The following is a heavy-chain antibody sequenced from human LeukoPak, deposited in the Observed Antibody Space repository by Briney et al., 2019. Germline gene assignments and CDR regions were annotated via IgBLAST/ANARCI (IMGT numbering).Heavy chain of an antibody. CDR2: IYFSGGT. Sequence: PSETLSLTCTVSGDSISSSNCYGGWIRQPRGRGLEWIGCIYFSGGTYYNASRKSRVTISVDTSKNQCSLKLSSVTAADTAVYYCARQTGSGLFSLPGGQGTLVTVSS. D-gene: IGHD3-10*01. CDR3: ARQTGSGLFSLP. J-gene: IGHJ4*02. V-gene: IGHV4-39*01. CDR1: GDSISSSNCY.